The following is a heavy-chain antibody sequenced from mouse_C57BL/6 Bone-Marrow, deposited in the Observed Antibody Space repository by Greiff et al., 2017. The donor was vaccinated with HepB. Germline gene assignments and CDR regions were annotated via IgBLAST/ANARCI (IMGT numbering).Heavy chain of an antibody. CDR3: TGDRGTGYWYFDV. CDR2: ISSGGDYT. D-gene: IGHD3-1*01. J-gene: IGHJ1*03. Sequence: EVQLVESGEGLVKPGGSLKLSCAASGFTFSSYAMSWVRQTPEKRLEWVAYISSGGDYTYYADTVKGRFTISRDNARNTLYLQMSSLKSEDTAMYYGTGDRGTGYWYFDVWGTGTTVTVSS. CDR1: GFTFSSYA. V-gene: IGHV5-9-1*02.